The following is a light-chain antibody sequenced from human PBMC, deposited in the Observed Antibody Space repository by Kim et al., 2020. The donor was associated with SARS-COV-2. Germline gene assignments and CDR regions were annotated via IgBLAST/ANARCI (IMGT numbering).Light chain of an antibody. CDR3: QQYVSSLQT. CDR1: QTVTNNF. J-gene: IGKJ1*01. Sequence: SPGEIATHSGSDTQTVTNNFIAWYQQKPGQAPRLLIYGASRRATGIQDRISGSGSDTDFTLTISRLEPEDSAVYYCQQYVSSLQTFGQGTKVDIK. V-gene: IGKV3-20*01. CDR2: GAS.